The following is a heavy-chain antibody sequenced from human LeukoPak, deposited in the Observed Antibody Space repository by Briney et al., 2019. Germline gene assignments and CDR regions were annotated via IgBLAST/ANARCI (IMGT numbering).Heavy chain of an antibody. J-gene: IGHJ4*02. D-gene: IGHD3-22*01. CDR2: IYTSGST. CDR3: AGLDSSGYYYLDY. V-gene: IGHV4-61*02. CDR1: GGSISSGSYY. Sequence: SQTLSLTCTVSGGSISSGSYYWSWIRQPAGKGLEWIGRIYTSGSTNYNPSLKSRVTISLDTSKNQFSLKLSSVTAADTAVYYCAGLDSSGYYYLDYWGQGTLVTVSS.